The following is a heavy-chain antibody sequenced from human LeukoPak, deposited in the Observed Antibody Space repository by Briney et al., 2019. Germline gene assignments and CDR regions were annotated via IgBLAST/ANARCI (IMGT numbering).Heavy chain of an antibody. CDR1: GYTFTGYY. CDR2: INPNSGGT. V-gene: IGHV1-2*04. J-gene: IGHJ3*02. CDR3: ARSKVTDAFDI. D-gene: IGHD2-21*02. Sequence: ASVKVSCKASGYTFTGYYMHWVRQAPGQGLEWMGWINPNSGGTNYAQRFQGWVTMTRDTSISTAYMELSRLRSDDTAVYYCARSKVTDAFDIWGQGTMVTVSS.